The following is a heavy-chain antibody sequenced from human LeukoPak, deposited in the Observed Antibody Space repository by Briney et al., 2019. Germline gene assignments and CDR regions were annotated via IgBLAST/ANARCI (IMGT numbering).Heavy chain of an antibody. CDR3: ARGVAGMAYFDY. Sequence: PGRSLRLSCAASGFTFSSYGMHWVRQAPGKGLEWVAVIWYDGDNKYYADSVKGRFTISRDNSKNTLYLQMNSLRDEDTAVFYCARGVAGMAYFDYWGQGTLVTVSS. V-gene: IGHV3-33*01. CDR2: IWYDGDNK. J-gene: IGHJ4*02. CDR1: GFTFSSYG. D-gene: IGHD6-13*01.